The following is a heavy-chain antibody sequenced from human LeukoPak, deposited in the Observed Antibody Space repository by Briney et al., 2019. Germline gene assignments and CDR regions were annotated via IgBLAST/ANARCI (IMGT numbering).Heavy chain of an antibody. CDR3: TRGRGGTIDRGYMDY. Sequence: GASVKVSCKASGYTFINYDIMWVRQATGQGLEWMGWMNSNTGNTGYAQRFQGRVTMTRDTSRSTAYMELSSLGSEDTAVYYCTRGRGGTIDRGYMDYWGQGSLDTVSS. J-gene: IGHJ4*02. CDR1: GYTFINYD. V-gene: IGHV1-8*01. CDR2: MNSNTGNT. D-gene: IGHD1-1*01.